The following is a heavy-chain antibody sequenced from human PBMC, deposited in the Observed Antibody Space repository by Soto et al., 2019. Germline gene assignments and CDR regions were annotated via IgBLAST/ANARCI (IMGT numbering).Heavy chain of an antibody. CDR1: GGSISSYY. CDR2: IYYSGST. V-gene: IGHV4-59*01. CDR3: ARDHVAAALGGYYYYYYGMDV. Sequence: SETLSLTCTVSGGSISSYYWSWIRQPPGKGLEWVGYIYYSGSTNYNPSLKSRVTISVDTSKNQFSLKLSSVTAADTAVYYCARDHVAAALGGYYYYYYGMDVWGQGTTVTAP. J-gene: IGHJ6*02. D-gene: IGHD6-13*01.